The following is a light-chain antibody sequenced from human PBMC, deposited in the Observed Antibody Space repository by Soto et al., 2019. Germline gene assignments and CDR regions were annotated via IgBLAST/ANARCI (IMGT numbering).Light chain of an antibody. CDR2: GAS. Sequence: EIVLTQSPGTLSLSPGERATLSCRASQTVSNSYLAWYQQKPGQAPRLLISGASSRATDIPDRFSGSGSGTDFTLTISRLEPEDFAVYYCQQYGTSPKTFGQGTKVEIK. CDR3: QQYGTSPKT. CDR1: QTVSNSY. J-gene: IGKJ1*01. V-gene: IGKV3-20*01.